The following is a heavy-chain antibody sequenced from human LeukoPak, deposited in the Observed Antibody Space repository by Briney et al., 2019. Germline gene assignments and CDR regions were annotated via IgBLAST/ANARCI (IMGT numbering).Heavy chain of an antibody. V-gene: IGHV4-39*07. CDR2: INHSGST. CDR1: GGSISSSSYY. D-gene: IGHD3-10*01. CDR3: ARGILKGEAGTNAWYWGYGSGSSDYYYYMDV. Sequence: PSETLSLTCTVSGGSISSSSYYWGWIRQPPGKGLEWIGEINHSGSTNYNPSLKSRVTISVDTSKNQFSLKLSSVTAADTAVYYCARGILKGEAGTNAWYWGYGSGSSDYYYYMDVWGKGTTVTVSS. J-gene: IGHJ6*03.